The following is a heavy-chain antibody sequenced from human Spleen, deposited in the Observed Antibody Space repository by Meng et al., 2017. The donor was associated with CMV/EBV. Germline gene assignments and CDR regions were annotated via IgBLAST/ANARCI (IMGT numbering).Heavy chain of an antibody. D-gene: IGHD6-13*01. Sequence: GESLKISCAASGFTFSTYWMNWVRQSPGKGLVWVSRINGDGSGSTYADAVRGRFTISRDNAKKSLFLQMDSLRAEDTAVYYCARGTPYSSRRGYWGQGTLVTVSS. CDR2: INGDGSGS. J-gene: IGHJ4*02. V-gene: IGHV3-74*01. CDR1: GFTFSTYW. CDR3: ARGTPYSSRRGY.